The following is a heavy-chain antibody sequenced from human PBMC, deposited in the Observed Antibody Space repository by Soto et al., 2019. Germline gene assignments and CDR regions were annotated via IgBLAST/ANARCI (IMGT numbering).Heavy chain of an antibody. CDR2: INHSGST. J-gene: IGHJ5*02. CDR3: ARGRPLLLWFGESTWFDP. D-gene: IGHD3-10*01. Sequence: LRLSCAASGFTFSSYAMSWIRQPPGKGLEWIGEINHSGSTNYNPSLKSRVTISVDTSKNQFSLKLSSVTAADTAVYYCARGRPLLLWFGESTWFDPWGQGTLVTVSS. CDR1: GFTFSSYA. V-gene: IGHV4-34*01.